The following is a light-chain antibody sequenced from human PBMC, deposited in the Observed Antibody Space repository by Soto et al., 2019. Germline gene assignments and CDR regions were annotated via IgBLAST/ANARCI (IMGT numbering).Light chain of an antibody. CDR2: LNSDGRH. Sequence: QLVLTQSPSASASLGASVKLTCTLSSGHSNYAIAWHQQQPEKGPRYLMKLNSDGRHSKGDGFPDRFSGSTSGAERYLTLSSLQSEDEADYYCQTWGTGIQVFGGGTKLTVL. J-gene: IGLJ2*01. CDR3: QTWGTGIQV. CDR1: SGHSNYA. V-gene: IGLV4-69*01.